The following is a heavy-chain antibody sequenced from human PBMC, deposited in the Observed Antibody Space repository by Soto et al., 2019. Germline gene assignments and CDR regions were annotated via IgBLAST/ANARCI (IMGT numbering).Heavy chain of an antibody. CDR1: GFSFIGSA. V-gene: IGHV3-73*01. D-gene: IGHD5-12*01. CDR3: STSGYDKVIDH. Sequence: GGSLSLSCASSGFSFIGSAMHWVRQASGKGLEWVGRMRSRANSYATTYAESVKGRFTISRDDSKNTAYLQMNSLKTEDTDVYYCSTSGYDKVIDHWGQGTLVTVSS. J-gene: IGHJ5*02. CDR2: MRSRANSYAT.